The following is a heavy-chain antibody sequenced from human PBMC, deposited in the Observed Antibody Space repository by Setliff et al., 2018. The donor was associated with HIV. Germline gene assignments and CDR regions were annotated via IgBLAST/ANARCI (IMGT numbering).Heavy chain of an antibody. V-gene: IGHV1-3*01. CDR2: INVGKGDT. Sequence: ASVKVSCKASGYTFTTYSIHWVRQAPGQSLEWMGWINVGKGDTKYSQELQGRISITRDTSANTAYMELSSLRSDDTAVYFCARGALLAVFDFDHWGQGTQVTVS. D-gene: IGHD3-10*01. CDR3: ARGALLAVFDFDH. CDR1: GYTFTTYS. J-gene: IGHJ4*02.